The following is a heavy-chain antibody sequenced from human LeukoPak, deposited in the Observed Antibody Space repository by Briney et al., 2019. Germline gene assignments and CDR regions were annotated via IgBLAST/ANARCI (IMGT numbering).Heavy chain of an antibody. CDR3: ARDVGGLVRPRRIFDY. V-gene: IGHV3-11*04. Sequence: GGSLRLSCAASGFTFSDYYMSWIRQAPGKGLEWVSYISSSGSTIYYADSVKGRFTISRDNAKNSLYLQMNSLRAEDTAVYYCARDVGGLVRPRRIFDYWGQGTLVTVSS. J-gene: IGHJ4*02. CDR2: ISSSGSTI. D-gene: IGHD6-6*01. CDR1: GFTFSDYY.